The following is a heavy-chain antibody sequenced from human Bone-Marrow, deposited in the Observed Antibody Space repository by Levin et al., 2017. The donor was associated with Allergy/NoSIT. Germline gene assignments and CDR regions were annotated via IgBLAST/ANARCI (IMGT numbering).Heavy chain of an antibody. CDR2: IIPDLGTA. CDR3: ARGTYYYRSRTYSNFDY. CDR1: GGTFSSYA. J-gene: IGHJ4*02. V-gene: IGHV1-69*10. D-gene: IGHD3-10*01. Sequence: RASVKVSCKASGGTFSSYAISWVRQAPGQGLEWMGGIIPDLGTANYAQKFQGRVTITADKSTNIAYLELSSLRSGDTAVYYCARGTYYYRSRTYSNFDYWGQGTLVTVSS.